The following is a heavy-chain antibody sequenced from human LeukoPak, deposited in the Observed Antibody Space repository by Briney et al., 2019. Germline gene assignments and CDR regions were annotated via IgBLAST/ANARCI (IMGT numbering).Heavy chain of an antibody. V-gene: IGHV3-23*01. D-gene: IGHD3-3*01. CDR3: ARDQYDTWSRRGNFDS. CDR2: ISSSGAST. CDR1: GFTFSNYA. J-gene: IGHJ4*02. Sequence: GGSLRLSCAVSGFTFSNYAMTWVRQAPGKGLEWVSAISSSGASTNHADAVRGRFTISRDNSKNTWYLQMNSLRAEDTAVFYCARDQYDTWSRRGNFDSWGQGTLVIVSS.